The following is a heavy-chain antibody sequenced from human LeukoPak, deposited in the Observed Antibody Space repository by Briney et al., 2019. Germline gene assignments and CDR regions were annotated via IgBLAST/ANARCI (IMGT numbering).Heavy chain of an antibody. Sequence: PGGSLRLSCAASGFTFTRHAMSWVRQAPGKGLEWVSGIGARGRNTYYADSVQGRFTISRDNSQDKLFLQMNSLGDDDTAIYYCTKEPELLPSGDWFDPWGQGTLVTVSS. CDR2: IGARGRNT. J-gene: IGHJ5*02. D-gene: IGHD1-14*01. CDR1: GFTFTRHA. CDR3: TKEPELLPSGDWFDP. V-gene: IGHV3-23*01.